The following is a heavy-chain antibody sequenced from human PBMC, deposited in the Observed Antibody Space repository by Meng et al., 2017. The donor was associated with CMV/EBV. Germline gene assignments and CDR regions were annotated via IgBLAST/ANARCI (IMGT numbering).Heavy chain of an antibody. V-gene: IGHV3-73*01. J-gene: IGHJ6*02. CDR3: TRASFSRYCSSTSCHYGMDV. CDR2: IRSKANSYAT. Sequence: GESLKISCAASGFTFSGSAMHWVRQASGKGLEWVGRIRSKANSYATAYAASVKGRFTISRDDSKNTAYLQMNSLKTEDTAVYYCTRASFSRYCSSTSCHYGMDVWGQGTTVTVSS. D-gene: IGHD2-2*01. CDR1: GFTFSGSA.